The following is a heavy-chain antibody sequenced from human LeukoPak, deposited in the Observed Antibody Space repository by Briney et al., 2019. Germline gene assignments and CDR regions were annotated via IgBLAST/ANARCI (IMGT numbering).Heavy chain of an antibody. V-gene: IGHV3-21*01. Sequence: PGGSLRLSCAASGFTFSSYSMNWVRQAPGKGLEWVSSISSSSSYIYYADSVKGRSTISRDNAKNSLYLQMNSLRAEDTAVYYCASNSYDSSGYYYSWGLGTLVTVSS. J-gene: IGHJ4*02. CDR1: GFTFSSYS. D-gene: IGHD3-22*01. CDR3: ASNSYDSSGYYYS. CDR2: ISSSSSYI.